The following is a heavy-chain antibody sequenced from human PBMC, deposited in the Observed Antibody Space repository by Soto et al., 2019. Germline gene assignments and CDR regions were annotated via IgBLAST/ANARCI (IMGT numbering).Heavy chain of an antibody. J-gene: IGHJ4*02. CDR1: GVTVSMNY. CDR2: IYSGGST. D-gene: IGHD1-26*01. CDR3: AREGAPEYYFDY. V-gene: IGHV3-66*01. Sequence: GGHMRLSCAASGVTVSMNYMSWVRQAPGKGLERVSVIYSGGSTYYADSVQGRFTISRDNSKNTLYLQMNSLRAEDTAVYYCAREGAPEYYFDYWGQGTLVTVSS.